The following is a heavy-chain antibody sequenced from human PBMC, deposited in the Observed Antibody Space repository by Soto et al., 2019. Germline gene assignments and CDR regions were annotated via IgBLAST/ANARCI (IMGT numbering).Heavy chain of an antibody. CDR1: GFTFSSYA. Sequence: PGGSLRLSCAASGFTFSSYAMSWVRQAPGKGLEWVSAISGSGGSTYYADSVKGRFTISRDNSKNTLYLQMNSLRAEDTAVYYCAIVPYAGYSRSWYGFDPWGQGTLVTVSS. CDR3: AIVPYAGYSRSWYGFDP. CDR2: ISGSGGST. D-gene: IGHD6-13*01. J-gene: IGHJ5*02. V-gene: IGHV3-23*01.